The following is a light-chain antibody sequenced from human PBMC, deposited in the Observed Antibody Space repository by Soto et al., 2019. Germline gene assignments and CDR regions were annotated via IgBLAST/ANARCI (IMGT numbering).Light chain of an antibody. CDR3: TSYTSSNPHV. V-gene: IGLV2-14*01. CDR2: EVN. Sequence: QSSLTQPASVSGSPGQSITISCTGTSSDVGGYNYVSWCQQHPGKAPKLMIYEVNNRPSGVSNRFSGSKSGNTASLTISGLQAEDEADYYCTSYTSSNPHVLGPGTKVTVL. J-gene: IGLJ1*01. CDR1: SSDVGGYNY.